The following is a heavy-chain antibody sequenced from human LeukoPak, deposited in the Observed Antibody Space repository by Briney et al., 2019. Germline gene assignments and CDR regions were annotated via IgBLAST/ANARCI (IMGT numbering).Heavy chain of an antibody. CDR1: GGSLTSSNQY. Sequence: PSETLSLTCSVVGGSLTSSNQYWGWIRQPPGKGLEWIGSIYHSGSTYYNPSLKSRVTISVDTSKNQFSLKLTSVTAADTAVYYCARLHWNSNYWGQGTLVTVSS. D-gene: IGHD1-7*01. CDR2: IYHSGST. V-gene: IGHV4-39*07. CDR3: ARLHWNSNY. J-gene: IGHJ4*02.